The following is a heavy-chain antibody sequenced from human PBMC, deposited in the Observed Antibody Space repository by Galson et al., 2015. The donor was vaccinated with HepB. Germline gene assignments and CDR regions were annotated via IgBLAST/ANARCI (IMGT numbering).Heavy chain of an antibody. D-gene: IGHD2-15*01. CDR2: INPNSGGT. CDR1: GYTFTGYY. J-gene: IGHJ4*01. Sequence: SVKVSCKASGYTFTGYYIHWVRQAPGQGLEWMGRINPNSGGTNYAQRFQGRVTMTRDTSINTAYMELNSLRSDDTAVYYCARGRYCSGGGCYSPFDSWGQGTLVTVSS. V-gene: IGHV1-2*06. CDR3: ARGRYCSGGGCYSPFDS.